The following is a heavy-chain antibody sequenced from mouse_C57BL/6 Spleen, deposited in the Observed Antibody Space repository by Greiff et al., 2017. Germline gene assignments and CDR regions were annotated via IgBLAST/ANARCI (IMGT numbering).Heavy chain of an antibody. CDR2: INPNNGGT. Sequence: VQLQQSGPELVKPGASVKISCKASGYTFTDYYMDWVKQSHEKSLEWIGDINPNNGGTIYNQKFKGKATLTVDKSSSTAYMELSSLTSEDTADYYGARGRGYKFDYWGQGTTRTVSS. J-gene: IGHJ2*01. V-gene: IGHV1-18*01. CDR3: ARGRGYKFDY. D-gene: IGHD2-2*01. CDR1: GYTFTDYY.